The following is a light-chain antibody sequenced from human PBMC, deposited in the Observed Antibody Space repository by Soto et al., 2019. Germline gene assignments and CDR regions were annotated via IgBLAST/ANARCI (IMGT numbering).Light chain of an antibody. V-gene: IGLV2-14*03. CDR2: DVT. J-gene: IGLJ1*01. CDR1: SSDVGGYKY. Sequence: QSALTQPTSVSGSPGQSITISCTGTSSDVGGYKYVSWYQQHPGKAPKLLIYDVTDRPSGVSNRFSGSTSGNTASLTISGLQAGDEADYCSSYTSSTTLVFGTGTKLTVL. CDR3: SSYTSSTTLV.